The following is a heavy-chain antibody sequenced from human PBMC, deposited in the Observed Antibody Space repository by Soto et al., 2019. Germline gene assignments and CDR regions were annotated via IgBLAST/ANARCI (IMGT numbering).Heavy chain of an antibody. CDR2: INTNTGNP. CDR3: ARERASREYSSTSSWFAP. Sequence: QVQLVQSGSELKKPGASVKVSCKASGYTFTSYAMTWVRQAPGQGLEWMGWINTNTGNPTYAQGFTGRVVFALETSVSTAFLEIGSVKDEDTAVYYCARERASREYSSTSSWFAPWGQGTLVTVS. CDR1: GYTFTSYA. D-gene: IGHD6-6*01. V-gene: IGHV7-4-1*01. J-gene: IGHJ5*02.